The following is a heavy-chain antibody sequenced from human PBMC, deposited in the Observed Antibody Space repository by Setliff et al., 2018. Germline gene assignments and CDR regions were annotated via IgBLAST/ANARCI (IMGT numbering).Heavy chain of an antibody. D-gene: IGHD2-21*02. J-gene: IGHJ6*02. V-gene: IGHV3-33*01. CDR1: GFTFSNYG. CDR3: ARNWVTAQHYYYGMDV. Sequence: PGGSLRLSCVASGFTFSNYGIHWVRQAPGKGLEWVALIWNDGSNKFYGDSVRGRFTISRDNSKSTLYLQMDSLRAEDAAIYYCARNWVTAQHYYYGMDVWGQGTTVTAP. CDR2: IWNDGSNK.